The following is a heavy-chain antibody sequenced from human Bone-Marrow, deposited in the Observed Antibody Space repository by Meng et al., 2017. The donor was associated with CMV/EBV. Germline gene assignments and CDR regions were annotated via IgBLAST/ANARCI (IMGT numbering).Heavy chain of an antibody. D-gene: IGHD4-11*01. CDR3: LLRGVTTLDY. CDR2: VFHSGRS. Sequence: SETLSLTCSVSGDAINSNTYYRGWVRQPPGKGLEWIGSVFHSGRSYYNPSLESRVIISVDTSKNQFSLKLNSVTAADTAVYYCLLRGVTTLDYWGQGTLVTVSS. J-gene: IGHJ4*02. CDR1: GDAINSNTYY. V-gene: IGHV4-39*01.